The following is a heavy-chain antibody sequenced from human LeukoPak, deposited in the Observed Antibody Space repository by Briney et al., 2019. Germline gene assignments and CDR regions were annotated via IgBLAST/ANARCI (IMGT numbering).Heavy chain of an antibody. CDR3: ATVPDPYDRGHY. J-gene: IGHJ4*02. D-gene: IGHD3-10*02. Sequence: GGSLRLSCAASGFTVSSNYMSWVRQAPGKGLEWVSVIYSGGSTYYADSVKGRFTISRDNFKNTLYLQMNSLRAEDTAVYYCATVPDPYDRGHYWGQGTLVTASS. CDR2: IYSGGST. V-gene: IGHV3-53*01. CDR1: GFTVSSNY.